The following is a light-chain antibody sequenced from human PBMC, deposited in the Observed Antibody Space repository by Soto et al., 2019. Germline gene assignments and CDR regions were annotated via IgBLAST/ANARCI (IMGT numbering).Light chain of an antibody. CDR3: MQGTHWPWT. Sequence: DVVLTQSPLSLPVTLGQPASISCRSSQSLVYTDGNTYLNWFQQRPGQSPRRLISRISNRDSGVTDRFSGSGSGTDFTLKISRVEAEDVGVYYCMQGTHWPWTFGQGTKVEIK. J-gene: IGKJ1*01. CDR2: RIS. V-gene: IGKV2-30*01. CDR1: QSLVYTDGNTY.